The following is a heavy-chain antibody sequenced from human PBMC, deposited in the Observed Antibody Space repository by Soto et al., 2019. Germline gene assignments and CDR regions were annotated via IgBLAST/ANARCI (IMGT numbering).Heavy chain of an antibody. CDR2: IYYSGST. Sequence: SETLSVTWTVSGGSISSYYWSWIRQPPGKGLEWIGYIYYSGSTNYNPSLKSRVTISVDTSKNQFSLKLSSVTAADTVVYYCARLLRYCSSTSCYVWDYWGQGTLVTVSS. V-gene: IGHV4-59*08. D-gene: IGHD2-2*01. J-gene: IGHJ4*02. CDR3: ARLLRYCSSTSCYVWDY. CDR1: GGSISSYY.